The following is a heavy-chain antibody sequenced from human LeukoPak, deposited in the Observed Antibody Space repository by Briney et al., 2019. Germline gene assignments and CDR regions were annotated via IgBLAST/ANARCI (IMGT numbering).Heavy chain of an antibody. CDR2: IIPIFGTA. CDR3: ARGYCSGGSCGEFDP. J-gene: IGHJ5*02. D-gene: IGHD2-15*01. Sequence: ASVKVSCKASGGTFSSYAISWVRQAPGQGLEWMGGIIPIFGTANYAQKFQGRVTITADESTSTAYMELSSLRSEDTAVYYCARGYCSGGSCGEFDPWGQGTLVTVSS. V-gene: IGHV1-69*13. CDR1: GGTFSSYA.